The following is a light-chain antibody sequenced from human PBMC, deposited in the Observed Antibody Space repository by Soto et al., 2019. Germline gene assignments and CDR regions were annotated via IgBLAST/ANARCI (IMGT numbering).Light chain of an antibody. V-gene: IGKV3-20*01. Sequence: EVALTQSPRSLSLCGGEGATLSCRPSQSVINNYLAWYQQKPGQAPRLLIYGASVRPIGIPDRFSGSGSGKDFTITISSLQSEDVEVYYCKKYNRWPREFGTGTTV. J-gene: IGKJ1*01. CDR1: QSVINNY. CDR2: GAS. CDR3: KKYNRWPRE.